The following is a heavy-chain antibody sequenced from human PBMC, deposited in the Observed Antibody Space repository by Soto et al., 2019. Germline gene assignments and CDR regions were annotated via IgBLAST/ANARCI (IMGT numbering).Heavy chain of an antibody. V-gene: IGHV3-23*01. J-gene: IGHJ4*02. Sequence: EVQLLESGGGLVQPGGSLRLSCTASGFAFSPYDMTWVRQAPGKGLEWVSIISGTDGSTYYADSVRGRFTISRDNSKNTLYLQMNSLRAEDTPMYYCAKGEIRFLEWLFPYFDYWGQGTLVTVSS. D-gene: IGHD3-3*01. CDR1: GFAFSPYD. CDR3: AKGEIRFLEWLFPYFDY. CDR2: ISGTDGST.